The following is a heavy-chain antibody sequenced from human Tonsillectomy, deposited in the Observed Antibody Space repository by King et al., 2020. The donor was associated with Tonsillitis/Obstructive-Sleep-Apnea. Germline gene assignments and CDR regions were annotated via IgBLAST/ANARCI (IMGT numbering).Heavy chain of an antibody. CDR1: GFTFDDYA. CDR3: AKDHGLAGYFYYMDV. D-gene: IGHD2-21*01. J-gene: IGHJ6*03. Sequence: VQLVESGGGLVQPGRSLRLSCAASGFTFDDYAMHWVRQTPGKGLEWVSGISWNSRRIGYAGSVKGRFTISRDNAKSSLYLEMNSLRVEDTALYYCAKDHGLAGYFYYMDVWGKGTTVTVS. CDR2: ISWNSRRI. V-gene: IGHV3-9*01.